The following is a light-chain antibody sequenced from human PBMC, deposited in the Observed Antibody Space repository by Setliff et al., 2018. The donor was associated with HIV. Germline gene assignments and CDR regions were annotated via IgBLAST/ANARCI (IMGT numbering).Light chain of an antibody. V-gene: IGLV2-11*01. CDR1: SSDAGDYNF. J-gene: IGLJ1*01. Sequence: QSALTQPRPVSGSPGQSVTIACTGTSSDAGDYNFVSWYQLHPGKAPKLIIYDVTKRPSGVPDRFSGSKSANAASLTISGLQAEDEADYYCCSSAGTYTSFFVFGTGTKVTVL. CDR3: CSSAGTYTSFFV. CDR2: DVT.